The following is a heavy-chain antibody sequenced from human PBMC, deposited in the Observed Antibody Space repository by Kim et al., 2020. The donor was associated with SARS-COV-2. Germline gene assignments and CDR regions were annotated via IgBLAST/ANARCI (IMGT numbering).Heavy chain of an antibody. Sequence: GGSLRLSCAASGFTFSSYAMHWVRQAPGKGLEWVAVISYDGSNKYYADSVKGRFTISRDNSKNTLYLQMNSLRAEDTAVYYCARVPSLGYCSGGSCYYTSYYYYGMDVWGQGTTVTVSS. D-gene: IGHD2-15*01. CDR2: ISYDGSNK. CDR1: GFTFSSYA. CDR3: ARVPSLGYCSGGSCYYTSYYYYGMDV. V-gene: IGHV3-30*04. J-gene: IGHJ6*02.